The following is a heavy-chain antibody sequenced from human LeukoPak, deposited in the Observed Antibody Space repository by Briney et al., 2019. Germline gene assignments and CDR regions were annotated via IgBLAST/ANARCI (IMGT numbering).Heavy chain of an antibody. V-gene: IGHV1-18*01. J-gene: IGHJ4*02. CDR3: ARALYSDSSGYYPGLDH. CDR2: VSGFNGNT. D-gene: IGHD3-22*01. Sequence: ASVKVSCKASGYTFNRYGISWVRQAPGQGLEWMGWVSGFNGNTNYAQKFQGRVTMTTDTSTRTSNMELRNLGSDNTAVYYCARALYSDSSGYYPGLDHWGQGTLVTVSS. CDR1: GYTFNRYG.